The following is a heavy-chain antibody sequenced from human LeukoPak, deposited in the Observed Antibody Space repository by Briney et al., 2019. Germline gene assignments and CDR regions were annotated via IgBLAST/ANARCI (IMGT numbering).Heavy chain of an antibody. D-gene: IGHD2-15*01. Sequence: SETLSLTCTVSGGSISSYYWSWIRQPPGKGLEWIGYIHYSGSTNYNPSLKSRVTISVDTSKNQFSLKLSSVTAADTAVYYCARVPRRIDAFGIWGQGTMVTVSS. CDR3: ARVPRRIDAFGI. CDR1: GGSISSYY. V-gene: IGHV4-59*01. CDR2: IHYSGST. J-gene: IGHJ3*02.